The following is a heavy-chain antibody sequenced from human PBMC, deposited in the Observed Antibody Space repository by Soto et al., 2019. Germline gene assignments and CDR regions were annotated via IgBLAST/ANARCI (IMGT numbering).Heavy chain of an antibody. CDR2: IIPIFGTA. D-gene: IGHD1-26*01. Sequence: SVKVSCKASGGTFSSYAISWVRQAPGQGLEWMGGIIPIFGTANYAQKFQGRVTITADESTSTAYMELSSLRSEDTAVYYCASGTSGSYYSIDYWGQGTLVTVSS. CDR1: GGTFSSYA. CDR3: ASGTSGSYYSIDY. V-gene: IGHV1-69*13. J-gene: IGHJ4*02.